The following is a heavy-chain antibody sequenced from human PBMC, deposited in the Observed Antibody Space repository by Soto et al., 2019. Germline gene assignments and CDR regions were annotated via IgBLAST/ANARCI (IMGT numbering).Heavy chain of an antibody. CDR1: GFTFTSHG. J-gene: IGHJ6*01. CDR2: ITYNGND. D-gene: IGHD6-19*01. Sequence: GGSLRLSCAASGFTFTSHGMHWIRQAPGKGLEWAAVITYNGNDYYTVSVRGRFTISRDSSRTTVYLQMNSLGPGDTARYYCARGLVTSAGSGDYY. V-gene: IGHV3-30*03. CDR3: ARGLVTSAGSGDYY.